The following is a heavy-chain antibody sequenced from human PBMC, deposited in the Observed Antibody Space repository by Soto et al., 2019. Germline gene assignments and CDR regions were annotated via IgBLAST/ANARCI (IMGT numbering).Heavy chain of an antibody. CDR1: GFTFSSYS. CDR3: AKKVNSGPGSQYFDY. V-gene: IGHV3-23*01. Sequence: GGSLILSCAASGFTFSSYSMSWVRQAPGKGLEWVSGFRSGGDDGTTYYADSVKGRFTISRDNSKNTLFLQMDSLRAEDTAIYYCAKKVNSGPGSQYFDYWGQGTLVTVSS. J-gene: IGHJ4*02. CDR2: FRSGGDDGTT. D-gene: IGHD3-10*01.